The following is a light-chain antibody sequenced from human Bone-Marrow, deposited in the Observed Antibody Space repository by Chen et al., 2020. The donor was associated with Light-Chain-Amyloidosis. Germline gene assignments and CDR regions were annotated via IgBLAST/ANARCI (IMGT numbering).Light chain of an antibody. J-gene: IGKJ1*01. CDR3: HQYGSSPWT. V-gene: IGKV3-20*01. CDR1: QRVTTSS. Sequence: LTQSPGTLSLSPGQTATLFCRAGQRVTTSSLAWYQLRPGQAPRLLIFSSSSRATGIPDRFRGSGSGTDFTLTIDRLEPEDSALYFCHQYGSSPWTFGQGTRVEI. CDR2: SSS.